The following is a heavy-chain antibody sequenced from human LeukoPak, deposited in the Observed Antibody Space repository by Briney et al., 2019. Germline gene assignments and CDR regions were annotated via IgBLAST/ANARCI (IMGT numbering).Heavy chain of an antibody. CDR1: GFTFSDYY. V-gene: IGHV3-11*04. CDR2: ISGSGSTI. J-gene: IGHJ4*02. Sequence: PGGSLRLSCAASGFTFSDYYINWIRQAPGKGLEWISFISGSGSTIYYTDSVKGRFTISRDNSNNTLYLQMNSLRAEDTAVYYCAKVGPSGWWGVDYWGQGTLVTVSS. CDR3: AKVGPSGWWGVDY. D-gene: IGHD6-19*01.